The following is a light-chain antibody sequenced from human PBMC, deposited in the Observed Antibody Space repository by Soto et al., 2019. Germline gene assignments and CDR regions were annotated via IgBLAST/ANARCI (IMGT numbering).Light chain of an antibody. Sequence: QSVLTQPPSTSATPGQRVTISCSGSSSNIGGNPVNWYQQLPGTAPKLLIYSNNQRPSGVPDRFSGSRSGTSASLAISGLQSEDEADYYCAAWEASLTGQVFGTGTKLTVL. V-gene: IGLV1-44*01. J-gene: IGLJ1*01. CDR1: SSNIGGNP. CDR2: SNN. CDR3: AAWEASLTGQV.